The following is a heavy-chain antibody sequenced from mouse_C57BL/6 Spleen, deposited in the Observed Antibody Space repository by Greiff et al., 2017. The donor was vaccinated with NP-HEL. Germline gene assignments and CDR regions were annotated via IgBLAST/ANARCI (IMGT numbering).Heavy chain of an antibody. CDR2: IYPSDSET. CDR3: ASGDRFAY. Sequence: VQLQQPGAELVRPGSSVKLSCKASGYTFTSYWMDWVKQRPGQGLEWIGNIYPSDSETHYNQKFKDKATLTVDKSSSTAYMQLSSLASEDSAVDYCASGDRFAYWGQGTLVTVSA. J-gene: IGHJ3*01. V-gene: IGHV1-61*01. CDR1: GYTFTSYW.